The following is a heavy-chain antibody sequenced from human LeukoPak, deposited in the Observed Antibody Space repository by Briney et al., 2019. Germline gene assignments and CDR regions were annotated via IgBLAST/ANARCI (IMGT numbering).Heavy chain of an antibody. Sequence: SGGSLRLSCAASGFTVSSNYMSWVRQAPGKGLEWVSVIYSGGSTYYSDAVKGRFTISTDNSKNTVYLQMKSLRAEDTAVYYCARGCSGSLGSTWGQGTLVTVSS. CDR3: ARGCSGSLGST. J-gene: IGHJ5*02. D-gene: IGHD2-15*01. V-gene: IGHV3-53*01. CDR1: GFTVSSNY. CDR2: IYSGGST.